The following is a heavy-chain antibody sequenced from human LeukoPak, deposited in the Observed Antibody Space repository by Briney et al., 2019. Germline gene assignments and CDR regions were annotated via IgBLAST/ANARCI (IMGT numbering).Heavy chain of an antibody. CDR3: ARESNWAYYFDN. J-gene: IGHJ4*02. CDR2: SSTYNSDT. CDR1: GYTFTSYY. V-gene: IGHV1-18*04. D-gene: IGHD1-1*01. Sequence: ASVKVSCKASGYTFTSYYMHWVRQAPGQGLEWMGWSSTYNSDTKYAQKLQGRVTMTTDTSTNTAYMDLRDLRSDDTAVYYCARESNWAYYFDNWGQGTLV.